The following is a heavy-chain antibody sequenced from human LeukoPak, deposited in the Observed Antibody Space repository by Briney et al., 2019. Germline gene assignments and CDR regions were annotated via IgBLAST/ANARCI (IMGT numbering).Heavy chain of an antibody. V-gene: IGHV3-23*01. D-gene: IGHD3-22*01. CDR3: ARKSSHYDSSGYFDY. J-gene: IGHJ4*02. Sequence: GGSLRLSCAASGFTFSSYAMNWVRQAPGKGLEWVSDLGGNSGYTYYADSVKGRFTVSRDNSKNTLSLQMNSLRVEDTAVYYCARKSSHYDSSGYFDYWGQGTLLTASS. CDR1: GFTFSSYA. CDR2: LGGNSGYT.